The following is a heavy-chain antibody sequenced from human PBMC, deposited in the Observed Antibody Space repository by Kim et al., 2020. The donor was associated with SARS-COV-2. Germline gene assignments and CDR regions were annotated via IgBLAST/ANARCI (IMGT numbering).Heavy chain of an antibody. CDR2: INSDGSST. V-gene: IGHV3-74*01. CDR3: ARVGSGYYYWYGSDWFDP. D-gene: IGHD3-22*01. J-gene: IGHJ5*02. Sequence: GGSLRLSCAASGFTFSSYWMHWVRQAPGKGLVWVSRINSDGSSTSYADSVKGRFTISRDNAKNTLYLQMNSLRAEDTAVYYCARVGSGYYYWYGSDWFDPWGQGTLVTVSS. CDR1: GFTFSSYW.